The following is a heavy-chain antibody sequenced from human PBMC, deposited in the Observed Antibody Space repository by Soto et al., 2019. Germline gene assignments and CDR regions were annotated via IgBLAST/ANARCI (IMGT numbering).Heavy chain of an antibody. J-gene: IGHJ6*02. CDR2: IDPSDSYT. CDR3: ARREVDSSGYYARGGADYYGMDV. Sequence: EVQLVQSGAEVKKPGESLRISCKGSGYSFTSYWISWVRQMPGKGLEWMGRIDPSDSYTNYSPSFQGHVTISADKSISPAYLQGSSLKASDAAMYYCARREVDSSGYYARGGADYYGMDVWGQGTTVTVSS. D-gene: IGHD3-22*01. V-gene: IGHV5-10-1*01. CDR1: GYSFTSYW.